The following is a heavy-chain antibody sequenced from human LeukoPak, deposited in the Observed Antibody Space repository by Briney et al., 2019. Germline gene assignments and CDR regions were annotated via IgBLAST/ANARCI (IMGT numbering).Heavy chain of an antibody. V-gene: IGHV4-59*01. D-gene: IGHD6-13*01. CDR1: GGSISSYY. CDR3: ARGKAAAATLDWFDP. J-gene: IGHJ5*02. Sequence: SETLSLTCTVSGGSISSYYWSWIRQPPGKGLEWIGYIYYSGSTNYNPSLKSRVTISVDTSKNQFSLKLSSVTAADTAVYYCARGKAAAATLDWFDPWGQETLVTVSS. CDR2: IYYSGST.